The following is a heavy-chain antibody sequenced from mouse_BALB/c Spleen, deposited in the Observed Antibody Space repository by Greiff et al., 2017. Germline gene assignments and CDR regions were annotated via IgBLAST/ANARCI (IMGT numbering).Heavy chain of an antibody. D-gene: IGHD2-14*01. Sequence: EVKLVESGPELVKPGASVKMSCKASGYTFTSYVMHWVKQKPGQGLEWIGYINPYNDGTKYNEKFKGKATLTSDKSSSTAYMELSSLTSEDSAVYYCAREVRREAWFAYWGQGTLVTVSA. CDR3: AREVRREAWFAY. CDR1: GYTFTSYV. J-gene: IGHJ3*01. V-gene: IGHV1-14*01. CDR2: INPYNDGT.